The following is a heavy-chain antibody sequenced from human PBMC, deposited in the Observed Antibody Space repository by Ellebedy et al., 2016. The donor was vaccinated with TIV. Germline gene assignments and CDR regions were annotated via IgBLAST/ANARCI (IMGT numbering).Heavy chain of an antibody. CDR2: INQSGSA. CDR1: GGSFTGYY. CDR3: AEGRSGWYYFDY. D-gene: IGHD6-19*01. J-gene: IGHJ4*01. Sequence: SQTLSLTCGVYGGSFTGYYYSWIRQPPGKGLEWIGEINQSGSATYNPSLKGPVNISADMSNNQFSLRLTSVTAADTAVYYCAEGRSGWYYFDYWGHGTLVTVSS. V-gene: IGHV4-34*01.